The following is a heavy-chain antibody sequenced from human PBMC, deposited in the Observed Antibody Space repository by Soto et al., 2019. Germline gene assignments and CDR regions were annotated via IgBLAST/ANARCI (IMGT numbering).Heavy chain of an antibody. D-gene: IGHD6-13*01. CDR3: ARDGQQGSPFAFDM. CDR1: GFKFSSYN. V-gene: IGHV3-33*01. J-gene: IGHJ3*02. CDR2: LRHDGSDD. Sequence: QVPLVESGGGVIQPGRSLRLSCAASGFKFSSYNMHWVRQPPGKGLEWVAFLRHDGSDDDYVDSVKGRFATSRDNSKNTLYLQMNSLGAEDTAVYYCARDGQQGSPFAFDMWGQGTMVTVSS.